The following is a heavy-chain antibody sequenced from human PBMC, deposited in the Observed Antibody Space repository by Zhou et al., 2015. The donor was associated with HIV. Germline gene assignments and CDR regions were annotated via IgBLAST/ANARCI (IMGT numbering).Heavy chain of an antibody. D-gene: IGHD2-2*01. CDR1: GGTFSSYA. CDR3: ASRGYCSSTSCPAWGAGDPYYYGMDV. V-gene: IGHV1-69*01. Sequence: QVQLVQSGAEVKKPGSSVKVSCKASGGTFSSYAISWVRQAPGQGLEWMGGIIPIFGTANYAQKFQGRVTITADESTSTAYMELSSLRSEDTAVYYCASRGYCSSTSCPAWGAGDPYYYGMDVVGPKGPRVTV. J-gene: IGHJ6*02. CDR2: IIPIFGTA.